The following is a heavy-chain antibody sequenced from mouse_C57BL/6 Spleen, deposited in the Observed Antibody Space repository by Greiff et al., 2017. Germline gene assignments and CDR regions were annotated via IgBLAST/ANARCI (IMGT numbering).Heavy chain of an antibody. CDR2: IYPYDSET. J-gene: IGHJ2*01. CDR3: ARGGWGFDY. CDR1: GYTFTSYW. D-gene: IGHD3-3*01. V-gene: IGHV1-61*01. Sequence: QVQLQQPGAELVRPGSSVKLSCKASGYTFTSYWMDWVKQRPGQGLEWIGNIYPYDSETHYNQMFKDKATLTVDKSSSTGYMQLSSLASEDSAVYYGARGGWGFDYWGQGTTLTVSS.